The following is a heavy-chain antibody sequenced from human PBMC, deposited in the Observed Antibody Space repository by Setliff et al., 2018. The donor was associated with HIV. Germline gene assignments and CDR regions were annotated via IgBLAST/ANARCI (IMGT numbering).Heavy chain of an antibody. J-gene: IGHJ4*02. D-gene: IGHD6-13*01. CDR2: ISGGGGIT. Sequence: LRLSCAASGFTFSNYAMTWVRQAPGTGLECVSAISGGGGITYYADSVKGRFTISRDNSKNTLYLQMNSLRVEDTALYYCAKDYLSSSTWYGGLGYWGLGALVTVSS. V-gene: IGHV3-23*01. CDR1: GFTFSNYA. CDR3: AKDYLSSSTWYGGLGY.